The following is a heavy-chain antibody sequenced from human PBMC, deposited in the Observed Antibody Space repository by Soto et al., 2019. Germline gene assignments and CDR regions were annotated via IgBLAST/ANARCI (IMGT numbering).Heavy chain of an antibody. CDR2: ISWNSGRI. CDR1: GFTFDDSA. D-gene: IGHD2-2*01. Sequence: EVQLVESGGGLIQPGRPLRLSCAASGFTFDDSAMHWVRQGPGKGLEWVSGISWNSGRIGYADSVKGRFTISRDNTKNSLYLQMKSLRPEDTALYYCAKGDLYCSNTNCYPHYFDYWGQGTLVSVSS. J-gene: IGHJ4*02. V-gene: IGHV3-9*01. CDR3: AKGDLYCSNTNCYPHYFDY.